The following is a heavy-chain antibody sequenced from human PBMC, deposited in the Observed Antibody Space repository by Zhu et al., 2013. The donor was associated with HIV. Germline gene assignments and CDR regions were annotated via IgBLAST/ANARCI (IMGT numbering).Heavy chain of an antibody. D-gene: IGHD3-10*01. Sequence: VQLVQSGAEVKKPGASVRVSCSSSGYTFTDYDINWVRQAPGQGLEWMGWISAYNGNTNYAQKLQGRVTMTTDTSTSTAYMELSSLRSEDTAVYYCASSPRGNGSGSYYNVGGGWFDPWGQGTLVTVSS. CDR2: ISAYNGNT. CDR1: GYTFTDYD. V-gene: IGHV1-18*01. J-gene: IGHJ5*02. CDR3: ASSPRGNGSGSYYNVGGGWFDP.